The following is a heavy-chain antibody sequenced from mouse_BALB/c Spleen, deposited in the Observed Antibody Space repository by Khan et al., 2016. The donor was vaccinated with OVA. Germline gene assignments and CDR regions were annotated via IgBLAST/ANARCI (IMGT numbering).Heavy chain of an antibody. V-gene: IGHV3-2*02. CDR3: ARVYGGDFDY. Sequence: EVQLVESGPGLVKPSQSLSLTCTVTGYSITSDYAWNWIRQFPGNKLEWMVFISYSGNTKYNPSLKSRISMTREHTKNQFFLLLNSVTPEDTATYYCARVYGGDFDYWGQGTTLIVSS. J-gene: IGHJ2*01. CDR2: ISYSGNT. CDR1: GYSITSDYA. D-gene: IGHD2-10*02.